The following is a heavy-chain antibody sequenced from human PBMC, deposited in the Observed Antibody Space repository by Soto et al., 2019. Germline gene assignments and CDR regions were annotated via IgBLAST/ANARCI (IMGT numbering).Heavy chain of an antibody. V-gene: IGHV4-34*01. CDR2: INHSGST. Sequence: SETLSLTCAVYGGSFSGYYWSWIRQPPGKGLEWIGEINHSGSTNYNPSLKSRVTISVDTSKNQFSLKLSSVTAADTAVYYCARVKPPLYSSSWDNWFDPWGQGTLVTVS. D-gene: IGHD6-13*01. CDR1: GGSFSGYY. J-gene: IGHJ5*02. CDR3: ARVKPPLYSSSWDNWFDP.